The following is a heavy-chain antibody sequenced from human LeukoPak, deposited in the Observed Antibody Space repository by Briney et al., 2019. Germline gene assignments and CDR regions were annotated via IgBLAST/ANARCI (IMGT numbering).Heavy chain of an antibody. Sequence: SETLSLTCTVSGGSISSGGYYWSWIRQPPGKGLEWIGYIYHGGSTYYNPSLKSRVTISVDTSKNQFSLKLSSVTAADTAVYYCARLIAVPMYYFDYWGQGTLVTVSS. CDR2: IYHGGST. V-gene: IGHV4-30-2*01. J-gene: IGHJ4*02. D-gene: IGHD6-19*01. CDR3: ARLIAVPMYYFDY. CDR1: GGSISSGGYY.